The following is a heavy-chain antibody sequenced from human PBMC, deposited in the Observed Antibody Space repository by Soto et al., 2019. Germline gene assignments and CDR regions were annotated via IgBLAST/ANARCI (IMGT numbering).Heavy chain of an antibody. CDR1: GGSISSGGYY. Sequence: PSETLSLTCTVSGGSISSGGYYWSWIRQHPGKGLEWIGYIYYSGSTYYNPSLKSRVTISVDTSKNQFSLKLSSVTAADTAVYYCARGTTVTNLYYYYYGMDVWGQGTTVTVSS. D-gene: IGHD4-17*01. V-gene: IGHV4-31*03. CDR3: ARGTTVTNLYYYYYGMDV. CDR2: IYYSGST. J-gene: IGHJ6*02.